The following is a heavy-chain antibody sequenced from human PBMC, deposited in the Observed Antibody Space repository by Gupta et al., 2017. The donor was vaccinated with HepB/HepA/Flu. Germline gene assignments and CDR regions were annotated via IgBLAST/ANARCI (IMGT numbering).Heavy chain of an antibody. CDR3: AKDSNYYDSSGYYTEINYYYYYMDV. D-gene: IGHD3-22*01. Sequence: QVQLVESGGGVVQPGRSLRLSCAASGFTFSSYGMPWVRQAPGKGLEWVAVISYDGSNKYYADSVKGRFTISRDNSKNTLYLQMNILRAEDTAVYYCAKDSNYYDSSGYYTEINYYYYYMDVWGKGTTVTVSS. CDR1: GFTFSSYG. CDR2: ISYDGSNK. J-gene: IGHJ6*03. V-gene: IGHV3-30*18.